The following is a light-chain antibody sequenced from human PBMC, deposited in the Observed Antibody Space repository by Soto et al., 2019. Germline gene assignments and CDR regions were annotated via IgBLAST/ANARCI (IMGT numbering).Light chain of an antibody. J-gene: IGKJ3*01. CDR3: QPYGAAVT. CDR1: QSVSSY. CDR2: DAS. Sequence: EIVMTQSPATLSVSPGERATLSCRASQSVSSYLAWYQQKPGQAPRLLIYDASTRATGIPARFSGSGSGTEFTPTSSRLQAEDVAVYYRQPYGAAVTFGPGTKVDIK. V-gene: IGKV3-15*01.